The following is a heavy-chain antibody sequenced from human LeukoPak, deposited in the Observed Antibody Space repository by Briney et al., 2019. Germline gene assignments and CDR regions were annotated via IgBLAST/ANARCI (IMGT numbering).Heavy chain of an antibody. Sequence: GGSLTLSCAASGFSFSSYEMNWVRQAPGKGLEWVSNINRDSKIIHYADSVKGRFTISRDNAKNSLYLQMNSLRAEDTAVYYCARDKDTAMDPDDFDIWGQGTMVTVSS. V-gene: IGHV3-48*03. CDR1: GFSFSSYE. CDR3: ARDKDTAMDPDDFDI. D-gene: IGHD5-18*01. J-gene: IGHJ3*02. CDR2: INRDSKII.